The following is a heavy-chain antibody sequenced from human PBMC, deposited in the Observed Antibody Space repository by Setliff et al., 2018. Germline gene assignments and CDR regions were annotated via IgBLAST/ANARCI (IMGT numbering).Heavy chain of an antibody. CDR1: GDSINSYPYY. J-gene: IGHJ4*02. CDR2: IYYTGIT. D-gene: IGHD6-6*01. Sequence: PSETLSLTCTVSGDSINSYPYYWGWIRQPPGKGLEWIGNIYYTGITYYNPSLKSRVTISVDTSMNQFSLNLNSVTAADTAVYYCARDRNVAARLFDSWGQGTLVTVSS. V-gene: IGHV4-39*07. CDR3: ARDRNVAARLFDS.